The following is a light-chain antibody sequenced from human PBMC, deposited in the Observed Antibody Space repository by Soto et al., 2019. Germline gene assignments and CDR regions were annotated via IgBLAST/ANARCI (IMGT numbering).Light chain of an antibody. CDR2: EVS. V-gene: IGLV2-14*02. CDR3: SSYTTTNTYV. Sequence: QSALTQPASVSGSPGQSITISCTGTSSDVGSYNLVSWYQQHPGKAPKLMIYEVSNRPSGVSYRFSGSKSGNTASLTISGLQAEDEADYYCSSYTTTNTYVFGTGTKLTVL. CDR1: SSDVGSYNL. J-gene: IGLJ1*01.